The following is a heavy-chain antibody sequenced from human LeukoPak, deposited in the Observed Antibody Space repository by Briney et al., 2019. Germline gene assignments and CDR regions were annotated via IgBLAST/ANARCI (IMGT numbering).Heavy chain of an antibody. J-gene: IGHJ4*02. CDR1: GFNFSNYW. CDR3: AKAPLTVAGFYFDY. D-gene: IGHD6-19*01. V-gene: IGHV3-74*01. CDR2: IHSDGSTI. Sequence: GGSLRLSCAASGFNFSNYWMHRVRQVPGKGLVWVSLIHSDGSTIIYADSVKGRFTISRDNSKNTVDLQMNSLRTDDTAMYYCAKAPLTVAGFYFDYWGQGTQVTVSS.